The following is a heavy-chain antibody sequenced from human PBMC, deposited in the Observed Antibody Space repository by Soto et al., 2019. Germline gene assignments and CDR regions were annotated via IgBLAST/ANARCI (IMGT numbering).Heavy chain of an antibody. J-gene: IGHJ4*02. CDR1: GISLTTSGVG. CDR3: AHRVLRTVFGLVTTTAIYFDF. D-gene: IGHD3-3*01. V-gene: IGHV2-5*02. CDR2: IYWDDDK. Sequence: QITLNESGPTQVKPRQTLTLTCTFPGISLTTSGVGVGWIRQSPGKAPGWLALIYWDDDKRYSPSLKSRLTITKDTSKNQVVLTMADLDPADTATYYCAHRVLRTVFGLVTTTAIYFDFWGQGTPVAVSS.